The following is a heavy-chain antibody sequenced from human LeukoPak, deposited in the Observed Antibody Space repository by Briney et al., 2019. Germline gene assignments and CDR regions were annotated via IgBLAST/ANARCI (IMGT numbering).Heavy chain of an antibody. Sequence: PSETLSLTCTVSGGSTSRSGYFCDWIRQPPGQGLEWIGSASYGGTTYFNPSLKSRITISVDTSKTHFSLNLYSVTAADTAVYYCGRRGTYSPAGLDVWGQGTTVTVSS. CDR2: ASYGGTT. V-gene: IGHV4-39*02. CDR3: GRRGTYSPAGLDV. J-gene: IGHJ6*02. D-gene: IGHD1-26*01. CDR1: GGSTSRSGYF.